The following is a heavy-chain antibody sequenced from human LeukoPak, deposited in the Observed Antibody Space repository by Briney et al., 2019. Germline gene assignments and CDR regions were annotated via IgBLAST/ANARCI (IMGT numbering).Heavy chain of an antibody. CDR1: GFNFSSNA. D-gene: IGHD3-22*01. CDR2: ITSNGGKT. V-gene: IGHV3-64D*09. CDR3: VSTYDYADSGFYPFDY. Sequence: PRGALRDSRSGSGFNFSSNAMHWVRQAPGKGLEYVSGITSNGGKTYYADSVKRRFTISRDNSKKTLSLQMSSLRAEDTAVYYCVSTYDYADSGFYPFDYWGQGTLVTVSS. J-gene: IGHJ4*02.